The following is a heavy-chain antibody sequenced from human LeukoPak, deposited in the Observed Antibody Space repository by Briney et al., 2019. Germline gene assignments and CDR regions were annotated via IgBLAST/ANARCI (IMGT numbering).Heavy chain of an antibody. V-gene: IGHV3-21*01. J-gene: IGHJ4*02. CDR3: AKGGSSGALDY. D-gene: IGHD6-19*01. Sequence: PGVTLRLFCAASGHSFSPYSLNWARQPPAKGPEWVSSIRSRGGHIYYGKFVNGRFTTSRDNSKNSLYLQMSSLRTEDTALYYCAKGGSSGALDYWGQGSLVTVSS. CDR1: GHSFSPYS. CDR2: IRSRGGHI.